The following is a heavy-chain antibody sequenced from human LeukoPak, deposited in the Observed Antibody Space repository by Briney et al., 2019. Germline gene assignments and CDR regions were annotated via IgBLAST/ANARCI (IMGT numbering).Heavy chain of an antibody. CDR1: GFTFSDAW. CDR3: TTRRQDGW. Sequence: PGGSLRLSCVGSGFTFSDAWMSWVRQAPGKGLEGVGRIKRKSNGGTIDYAAPVKGRFTISRDDSRNTLYLQMNSLKTEDTAVYYCTTRRQDGWWGQGTLVTVS. J-gene: IGHJ4*02. D-gene: IGHD2-15*01. V-gene: IGHV3-15*01. CDR2: IKRKSNGGTI.